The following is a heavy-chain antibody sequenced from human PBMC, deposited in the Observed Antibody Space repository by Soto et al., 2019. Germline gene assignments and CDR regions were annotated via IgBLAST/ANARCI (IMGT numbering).Heavy chain of an antibody. CDR1: GGSISSGGYY. CDR2: IYYSGST. CDR3: ARVVGGVDYYYGMDV. J-gene: IGHJ6*02. V-gene: IGHV4-30-4*01. D-gene: IGHD3-10*01. Sequence: SETLSLTCTVSGGSISSGGYYWSWIRQPPGKGLEWIGYIYYSGSTYYNPSLKSRVTISVDTSKNQFSLKLSSVTAADTAVYYCARVVGGVDYYYGMDVWGQGTTVTVSS.